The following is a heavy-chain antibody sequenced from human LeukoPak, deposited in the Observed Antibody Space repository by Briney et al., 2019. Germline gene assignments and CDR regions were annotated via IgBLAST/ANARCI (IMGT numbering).Heavy chain of an antibody. Sequence: GGSLRLSFAASGFTFSSYGMHWVRQAPGKGLEWVAFIRYDGSNKYYADSVKGRFTISRDNSKNTLYLQMNSLRAEDTAVYYCAKDGYSGYDGYYFDYWGQGTLVTVSS. J-gene: IGHJ4*02. V-gene: IGHV3-30*02. CDR1: GFTFSSYG. CDR3: AKDGYSGYDGYYFDY. CDR2: IRYDGSNK. D-gene: IGHD5-12*01.